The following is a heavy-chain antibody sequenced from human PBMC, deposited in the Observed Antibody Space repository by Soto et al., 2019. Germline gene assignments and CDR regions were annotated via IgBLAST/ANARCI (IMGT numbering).Heavy chain of an antibody. CDR1: GGSISSSSYY. V-gene: IGHV4-39*01. D-gene: IGHD3-3*01. CDR2: IYYSGST. CDR3: ARPYYDFWSGYLLFAFDI. Sequence: QLQLQESGPGLVKPSETLSLTCTVSGGSISSSSYYWGWIRQPPGKGLEWIGSIYYSGSTYYNPYLKSRVTISVDTSKNQFSLKLSSVTAADTAVYYCARPYYDFWSGYLLFAFDIWGQGTMVTVSS. J-gene: IGHJ3*02.